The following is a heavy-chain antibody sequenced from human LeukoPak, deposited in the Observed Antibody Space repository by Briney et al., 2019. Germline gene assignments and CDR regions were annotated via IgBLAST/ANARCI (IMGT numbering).Heavy chain of an antibody. Sequence: GRSLRLSCAASGFTLSRYGMHWVRQAPGKGLEWVALISYDGSNKYYADSVKGRFTISRDNSKNTLYLQMNSLRAEDTAVYYCAKDQRPMITFGGVIADWGQGTLVTVSS. J-gene: IGHJ4*02. CDR3: AKDQRPMITFGGVIAD. CDR2: ISYDGSNK. V-gene: IGHV3-30*18. CDR1: GFTLSRYG. D-gene: IGHD3-16*02.